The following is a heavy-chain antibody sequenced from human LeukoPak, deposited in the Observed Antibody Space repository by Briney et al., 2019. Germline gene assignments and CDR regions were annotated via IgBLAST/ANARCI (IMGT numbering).Heavy chain of an antibody. J-gene: IGHJ4*02. Sequence: GGSLRLSCAASGFTFSSYWMTWVRQAPGKGLEWVANIERDGSEKNYVDSVKGRFTISRDNSKNTLYLQMNRLRAEDTGVYYCAKLPVIAVAGGFACWGQGTLVTVSS. CDR3: AKLPVIAVAGGFAC. D-gene: IGHD6-19*01. CDR2: IERDGSEK. V-gene: IGHV3-7*05. CDR1: GFTFSSYW.